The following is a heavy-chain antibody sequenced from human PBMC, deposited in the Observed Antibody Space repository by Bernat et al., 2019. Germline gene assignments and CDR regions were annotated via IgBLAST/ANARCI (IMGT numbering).Heavy chain of an antibody. CDR1: GFTFSNHW. Sequence: EVQLVESGGDWVQPGGSLRLSCVASGFTFSNHWMTWVRQAPGKGLEWVANINEGGSVDHYLAPVKGRFTISSDNAKNSLYLPMNSLRGEDTAVYYCARGGLSKPPADQWGQGTLVTVSS. V-gene: IGHV3-7*01. J-gene: IGHJ5*02. CDR3: ARGGLSKPPADQ. D-gene: IGHD1-14*01. CDR2: INEGGSVD.